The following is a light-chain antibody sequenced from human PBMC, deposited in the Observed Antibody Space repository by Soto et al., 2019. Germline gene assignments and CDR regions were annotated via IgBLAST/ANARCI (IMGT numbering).Light chain of an antibody. CDR2: GND. CDR3: QSYGSSPSANFV. CDR1: SSNIGAGYD. J-gene: IGLJ1*01. Sequence: QSVLTQPPSVSGVPGQRVTISCTGSSSNIGAGYDVHWYQQLPGKAPKLLIYGNDNRPSGVPERFSGSKSGTSASLAITGLRADDEADYYCQSYGSSPSANFVFGTGTKVTVL. V-gene: IGLV1-40*01.